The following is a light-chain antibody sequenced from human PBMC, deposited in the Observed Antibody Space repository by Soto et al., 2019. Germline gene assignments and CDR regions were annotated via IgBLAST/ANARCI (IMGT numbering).Light chain of an antibody. Sequence: GDRVTITCRASQSISDWLAWYQQKPGKVPQXLIYGASRLESGVPSRFSGRGSGTEFTLTIGGLQPDDFATYYCQHYNAFPWPFGQGTKVDIK. CDR1: QSISDW. CDR2: GAS. J-gene: IGKJ1*01. CDR3: QHYNAFPWP. V-gene: IGKV1-5*01.